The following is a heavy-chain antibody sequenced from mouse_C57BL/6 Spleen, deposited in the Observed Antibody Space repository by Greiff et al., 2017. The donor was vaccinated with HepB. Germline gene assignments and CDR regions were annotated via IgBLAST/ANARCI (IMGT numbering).Heavy chain of an antibody. CDR3: ARESRYYYGSSYPFYWYIDV. CDR2: ILPGSGST. V-gene: IGHV1-9*01. CDR1: GYTFPGYW. Sequence: VQLQQSGAELMQPGASVKHSCKAPGYTFPGYWIEWVKQRPGHGLEWIGEILPGSGSTNSNEKFKGKATFTADTSSNTAYMQLSSLTTEDSAIYYCARESRYYYGSSYPFYWYIDVWGTVTTVTVSS. J-gene: IGHJ1*03. D-gene: IGHD1-1*01.